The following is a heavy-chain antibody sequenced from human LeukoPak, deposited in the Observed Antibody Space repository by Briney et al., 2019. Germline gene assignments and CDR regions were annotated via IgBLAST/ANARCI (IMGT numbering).Heavy chain of an antibody. CDR1: GGSISSYY. Sequence: SETLSLTCTVSGGSISSYYWSWIRQPPGKGLEWIGRIYTSGSTNYSPSLKRRVPMSVGTSKNQFSLKLSSVTAADTAVYYCARVRLWFGETRYYYYYMDVWGKGTTVTVSS. CDR2: IYTSGST. CDR3: ARVRLWFGETRYYYYYMDV. J-gene: IGHJ6*03. D-gene: IGHD3-10*01. V-gene: IGHV4-4*07.